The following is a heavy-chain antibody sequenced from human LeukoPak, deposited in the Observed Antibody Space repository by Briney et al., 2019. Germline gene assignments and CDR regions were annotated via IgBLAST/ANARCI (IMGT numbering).Heavy chain of an antibody. CDR3: ASLGYCSGGSCSPNSTFDY. D-gene: IGHD2-15*01. V-gene: IGHV1-46*01. CDR1: GYTLTSYY. Sequence: ASVKVSCKASGYTLTSYYMHWVRQAPGQGLEWMGIINPSGGSTSYAQKFQGRVTMTRDTSTSTVYMELSSLRSEDTAVYYCASLGYCSGGSCSPNSTFDYWGQGTLVTVSS. CDR2: INPSGGST. J-gene: IGHJ4*02.